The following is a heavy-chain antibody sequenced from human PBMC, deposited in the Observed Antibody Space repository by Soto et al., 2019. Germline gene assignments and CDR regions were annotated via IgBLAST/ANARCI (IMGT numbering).Heavy chain of an antibody. V-gene: IGHV3-11*01. Sequence: PGGSLRLSCAASGFTFSDYYMSWIRHAPGKGLEWVSYITSSGSSIYYADSVKGRFTISRDNAKNSLYLQMNSLRAEDTAVYYCARDKGQLVPADGYWGQGTLVTVSS. D-gene: IGHD6-6*01. CDR2: ITSSGSSI. CDR1: GFTFSDYY. CDR3: ARDKGQLVPADGY. J-gene: IGHJ4*02.